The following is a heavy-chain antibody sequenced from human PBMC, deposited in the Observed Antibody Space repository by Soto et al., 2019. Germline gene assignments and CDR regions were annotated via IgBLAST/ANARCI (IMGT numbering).Heavy chain of an antibody. CDR2: IIPNFGTA. D-gene: IGHD3-10*01. V-gene: IGHV1-69*01. Sequence: QVQLVQSGAEVKKPGSSVKVSCKASGGTFSSYAISWVRQAPGQGLEWMGGIIPNFGTANYAQKFQGRVTITADESTSTAYMELSSLRPEDTAVYYCARARITMVRGVIDYYYYGMDVWGQGTTVTVSS. J-gene: IGHJ6*02. CDR1: GGTFSSYA. CDR3: ARARITMVRGVIDYYYYGMDV.